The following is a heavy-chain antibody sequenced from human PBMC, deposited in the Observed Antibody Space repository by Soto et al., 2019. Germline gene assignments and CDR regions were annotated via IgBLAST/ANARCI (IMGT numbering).Heavy chain of an antibody. CDR2: IYYSGST. CDR1: GGSISSSSYY. D-gene: IGHD6-19*01. J-gene: IGHJ4*02. CDR3: ARRTVNIRTFYSGLKTHCFDY. V-gene: IGHV4-39*01. Sequence: QLQLQESGPGLVKPSETLSLTCAVSGGSISSSSYYWGWIRQPPGKGLEWIGSIYYSGSTYYTPSLQSRVAISVDTSKNQFSLKLNSVTAADQAVYYCARRTVNIRTFYSGLKTHCFDYWGQGTLVTVSS.